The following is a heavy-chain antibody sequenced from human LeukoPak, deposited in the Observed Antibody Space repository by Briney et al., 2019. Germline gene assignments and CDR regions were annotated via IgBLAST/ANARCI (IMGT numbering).Heavy chain of an antibody. J-gene: IGHJ6*02. CDR3: AKDETQTGAYYYYYGMDV. CDR1: GFTFSSYG. D-gene: IGHD3-10*01. CDR2: KSYDGSNK. Sequence: GGSLRLSCAASGFTFSSYGMHWVRQAPGKGLEWVAVKSYDGSNKYYADSVKGRFTISRDNSKNTLFLQMDSLRAEDTAVYYCAKDETQTGAYYYYYGMDVWGQGTTVTVSS. V-gene: IGHV3-30*18.